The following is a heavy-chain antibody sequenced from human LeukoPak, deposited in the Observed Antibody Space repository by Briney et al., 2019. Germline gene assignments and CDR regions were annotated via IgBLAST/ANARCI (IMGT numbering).Heavy chain of an antibody. J-gene: IGHJ5*02. CDR2: ISYDGSNK. CDR1: GFTFSSYA. V-gene: IGHV3-30-3*02. CDR3: AKDVSWNWFDP. Sequence: GGSLRLSCAASGFTFSSYAMHWVRQAPGKGLEWVAVISYDGSNKYYADSVKGRFTISRDNSKNTLYLQMNSLRAEDTAVYYCAKDVSWNWFDPWGQGTLVTVSS.